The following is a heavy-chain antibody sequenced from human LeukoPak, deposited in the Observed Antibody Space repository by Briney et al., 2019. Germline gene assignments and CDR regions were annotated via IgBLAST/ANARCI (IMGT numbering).Heavy chain of an antibody. CDR1: GGSISSSNW. V-gene: IGHV4-4*02. Sequence: PSGTLSLTCAVSGGSISSSNWWSWVRQPPGKGLEWIGEIYHSGSTNYNPSLKSRVTISVDKSKNQFSLQLSSVTAADTAVYYCARGPAAHWGWFDPWGQGTLVTVSS. D-gene: IGHD2-2*01. CDR2: IYHSGST. CDR3: ARGPAAHWGWFDP. J-gene: IGHJ5*02.